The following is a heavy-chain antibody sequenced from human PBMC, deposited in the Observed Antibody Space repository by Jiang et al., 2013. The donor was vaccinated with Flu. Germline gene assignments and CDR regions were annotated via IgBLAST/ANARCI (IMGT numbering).Heavy chain of an antibody. CDR3: ARGQYSNTWYYFDY. D-gene: IGHD6-13*01. CDR2: VYHNGGT. V-gene: IGHV4-39*07. CDR1: GDSLSRSSYY. J-gene: IGHJ4*02. Sequence: KPSETLSVTCAVSGDSLSRSSYYWGWIRQPPGKRLEWIGSVYHNGGTYYNPSLKSRAAISVDTSKNQFSLRVDSVTAADTAVYFCARGQYSNTWYYFDYWGQGTLVTVSS.